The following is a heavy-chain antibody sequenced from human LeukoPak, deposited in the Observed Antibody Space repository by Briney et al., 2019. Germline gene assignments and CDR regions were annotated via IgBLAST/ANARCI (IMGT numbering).Heavy chain of an antibody. V-gene: IGHV4-34*01. CDR1: GGSISSYH. J-gene: IGHJ5*02. CDR2: INHSGST. D-gene: IGHD2-21*02. CDR3: ARGQGDWGPRRDWFDP. Sequence: SETLSLTCTVSGGSISSYHWSWSRQPPGKGLEWIGEINHSGSTNYNPSLKSRVTISVDTSKNQSSLKLSSVTAADTAVYYCARGQGDWGPRRDWFDPWGQGTLVTVSS.